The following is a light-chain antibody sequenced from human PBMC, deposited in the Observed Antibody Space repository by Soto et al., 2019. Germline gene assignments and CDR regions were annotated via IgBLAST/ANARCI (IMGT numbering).Light chain of an antibody. Sequence: QSVLTQPASVSGSPGQSITISCTGTSSDVGGYNYVSWYQQHPGKAPKLMIYDVSNRPSGVSNRFSGSKSGNTASLTISGLQAEDEAYYYCSSYTSSSTRVFGGGTTLTVL. CDR1: SSDVGGYNY. V-gene: IGLV2-14*01. J-gene: IGLJ2*01. CDR2: DVS. CDR3: SSYTSSSTRV.